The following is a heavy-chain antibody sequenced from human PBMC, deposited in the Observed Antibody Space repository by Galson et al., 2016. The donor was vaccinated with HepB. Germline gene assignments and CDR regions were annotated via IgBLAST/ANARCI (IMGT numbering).Heavy chain of an antibody. J-gene: IGHJ6*02. CDR3: ARGRGYSGYASYCGMDV. V-gene: IGHV3-53*01. CDR2: IYSDGST. CDR1: GFTISRHY. D-gene: IGHD5-12*01. Sequence: SLRLSCAASGFTISRHYMSWVRQAPGKGLEWVSTIYSDGSTYYADSVKGRFTISRDNSKNTLYLQMNSLRAEDTALCYCARGRGYSGYASYCGMDVWGQGTTVTVSS.